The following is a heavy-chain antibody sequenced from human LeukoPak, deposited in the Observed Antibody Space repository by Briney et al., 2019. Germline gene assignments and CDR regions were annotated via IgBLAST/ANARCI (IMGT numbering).Heavy chain of an antibody. V-gene: IGHV2-5*02. CDR2: IYWDDEK. J-gene: IGHJ5*02. D-gene: IGHD3-10*01. CDR1: GFSPSTSGVG. CDR3: AHSYYFGSRSYYNVWFAP. Sequence: SGPTLVNLTQTLXLTCTFSGFSPSTSGVGVGWIRQPPGKALQWLALIYWDDEKYYSPSLKSRLSISRDTSRNQVVLTMTNMDLLDTGTYFCAHSYYFGSRSYYNVWFAPWGLGTLVSVSS.